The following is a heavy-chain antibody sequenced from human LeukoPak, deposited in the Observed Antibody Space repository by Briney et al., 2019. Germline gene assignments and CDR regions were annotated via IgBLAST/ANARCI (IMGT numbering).Heavy chain of an antibody. Sequence: GASVKVSCKASGYTFTSYDINWVRQATGQGLEWMGWMNPNSGNTGYAQKFQGRVTMTRNTSISTAYMELSSLRSEGTAVYYCAIFFLRYGGIDYWGQGTLVTVSS. J-gene: IGHJ4*02. D-gene: IGHD4-23*01. V-gene: IGHV1-8*01. CDR1: GYTFTSYD. CDR3: AIFFLRYGGIDY. CDR2: MNPNSGNT.